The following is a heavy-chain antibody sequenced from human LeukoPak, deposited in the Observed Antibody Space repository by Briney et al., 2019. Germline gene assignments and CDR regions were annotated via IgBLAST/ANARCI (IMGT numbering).Heavy chain of an antibody. D-gene: IGHD4-17*01. CDR2: ISSDGRTT. J-gene: IGHJ4*02. Sequence: GGCLRLSCAFSRFSFSTYWMHWVRQVPGRGLVWVSRISSDGRTTTYADSVKGRFTLSRDNAKNTLHLQMNSLRVEDTAVYYCATGDGYSRYYFDTWGQGTLVTVSS. V-gene: IGHV3-74*01. CDR3: ATGDGYSRYYFDT. CDR1: RFSFSTYW.